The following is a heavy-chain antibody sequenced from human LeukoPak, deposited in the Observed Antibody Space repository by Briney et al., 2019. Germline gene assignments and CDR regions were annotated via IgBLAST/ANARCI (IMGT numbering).Heavy chain of an antibody. D-gene: IGHD5-24*01. CDR2: ISSSSSYI. CDR3: ASSLLATTGPLFY. Sequence: GGSLRLSCAASGFTFSSYSMNWVRQAPGKGLGWVSSISSSSSYIYYADSVKGRFTISRDNAKNSLYLQMNSLRAEDTAVYYCASSLLATTGPLFYWGLGTLVTVSS. CDR1: GFTFSSYS. V-gene: IGHV3-21*01. J-gene: IGHJ4*02.